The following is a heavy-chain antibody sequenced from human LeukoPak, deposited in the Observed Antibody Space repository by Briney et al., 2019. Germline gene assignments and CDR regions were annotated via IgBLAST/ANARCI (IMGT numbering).Heavy chain of an antibody. CDR1: GFTFSDYY. V-gene: IGHV3-11*01. CDR3: ARVGMVATYYFDY. Sequence: GGSLRLSCAASGFTFSDYYMSWIRQAPGKGLEWVSYISSSGSTIYYADSVKGRFTISRDNAKNSLYLQMYSLRAEDTAVYYCARVGMVATYYFDYWGQGTLVTVSS. D-gene: IGHD5-12*01. J-gene: IGHJ4*02. CDR2: ISSSGSTI.